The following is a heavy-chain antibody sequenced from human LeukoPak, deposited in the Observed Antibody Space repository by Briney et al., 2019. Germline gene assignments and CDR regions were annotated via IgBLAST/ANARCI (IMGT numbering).Heavy chain of an antibody. D-gene: IGHD3-22*01. Sequence: ASVKVSCKASGYTFTSYGISWVRQAPGQGLEWMGWISAYNGNINYAQKLQGRVTMTTDTSTSTAYMELRSLRSDDTAVYYCAALGRYYYDSSGYYWTAFDIWGQGTMVTVSS. CDR1: GYTFTSYG. CDR2: ISAYNGNI. CDR3: AALGRYYYDSSGYYWTAFDI. J-gene: IGHJ3*02. V-gene: IGHV1-18*01.